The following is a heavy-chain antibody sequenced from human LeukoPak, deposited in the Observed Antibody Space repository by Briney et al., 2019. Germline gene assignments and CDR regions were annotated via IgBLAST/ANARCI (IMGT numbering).Heavy chain of an antibody. CDR2: INHSGST. CDR1: GGSFSGYY. Sequence: SETLSLTCAVYGGSFSGYYGSWIRQPPGKGLEWIGEINHSGSTNYNPSLKSRVTISVDTSKNQFSLKLSSVTAADTAVYYCARGRSSGYYGVMVYWGQGTLVTVSS. V-gene: IGHV4-34*01. D-gene: IGHD3-22*01. CDR3: ARGRSSGYYGVMVY. J-gene: IGHJ4*02.